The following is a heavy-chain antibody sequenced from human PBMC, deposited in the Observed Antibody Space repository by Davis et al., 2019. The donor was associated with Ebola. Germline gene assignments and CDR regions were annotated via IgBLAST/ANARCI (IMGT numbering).Heavy chain of an antibody. CDR2: INSDGSST. D-gene: IGHD5-24*01. V-gene: IGHV3-74*01. Sequence: LTCTVSGGSISSYYWMHWVRQAPGKGLVWVSRINSDGSSTSYADSVKGRFTISRDNAKNTLYLQMNSLRAEDTAVYYCARDYRFGYRENYFDYWGQGTLVTVSS. J-gene: IGHJ4*02. CDR3: ARDYRFGYRENYFDY. CDR1: GGSISSYYW.